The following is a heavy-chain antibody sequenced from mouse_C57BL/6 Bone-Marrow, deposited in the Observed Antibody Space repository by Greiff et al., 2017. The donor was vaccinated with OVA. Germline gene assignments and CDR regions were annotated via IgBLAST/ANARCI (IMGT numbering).Heavy chain of an antibody. CDR3: ARWYGNYPWFAY. J-gene: IGHJ3*01. V-gene: IGHV1-69*01. Sequence: QVQLQQPGAELVMPGASVKLSCKASGYTFTSYWMHWVKQRPGQGLEWIGEIDPSDSYTNYNQKFKGKSTLTVDKSSSTAYMQLISLTSEDSAVYYCARWYGNYPWFAYWGQGTLVTVSA. CDR2: IDPSDSYT. CDR1: GYTFTSYW. D-gene: IGHD2-10*02.